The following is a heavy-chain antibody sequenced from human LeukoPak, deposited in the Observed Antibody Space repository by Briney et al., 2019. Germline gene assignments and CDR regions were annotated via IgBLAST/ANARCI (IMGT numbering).Heavy chain of an antibody. CDR3: AVVPAANFDY. J-gene: IGHJ4*02. Sequence: GGSLRLSCTASGFSFSDHYMDWVRQAPGKGLEWVSAISGSGGSTYYADSVKGRFTISRDNSKNTLYLQMNSLRAEDTAVYYCAVVPAANFDYWGQGTLVTVSS. CDR1: GFSFSDHY. D-gene: IGHD2-2*01. CDR2: ISGSGGST. V-gene: IGHV3-23*01.